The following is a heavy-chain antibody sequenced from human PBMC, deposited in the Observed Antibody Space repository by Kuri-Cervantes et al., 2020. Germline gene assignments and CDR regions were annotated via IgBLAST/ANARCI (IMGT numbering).Heavy chain of an antibody. V-gene: IGHV1-3*01. Sequence: ASVKVSCKASGYTFTNYAIHWVRQAPGQRLEWMGWINGGIHNTKYSQKFQGGVIITRDTSASTAYMELSSLRSEDTAVYYCARDPEYSSGWHLNKFDYWGQGTLVTVSS. D-gene: IGHD6-19*01. J-gene: IGHJ4*02. CDR2: INGGIHNT. CDR3: ARDPEYSSGWHLNKFDY. CDR1: GYTFTNYA.